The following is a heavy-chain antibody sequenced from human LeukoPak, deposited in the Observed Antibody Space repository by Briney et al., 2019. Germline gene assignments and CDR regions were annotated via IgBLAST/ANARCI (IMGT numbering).Heavy chain of an antibody. CDR2: MNPNSGNT. J-gene: IGHJ5*02. V-gene: IGHV1-8*02. Sequence: GASVKVSCKASGYTFTSYGISWARQATGQGLEWMGWMNPNSGNTGYAQKFQGRVTMTRNTSISTTYMELSSLRSEDTAVYYCARVPYYDFWSGYYRGGAYNWFDPWGQGTLVTASS. CDR3: ARVPYYDFWSGYYRGGAYNWFDP. D-gene: IGHD3-3*01. CDR1: GYTFTSYG.